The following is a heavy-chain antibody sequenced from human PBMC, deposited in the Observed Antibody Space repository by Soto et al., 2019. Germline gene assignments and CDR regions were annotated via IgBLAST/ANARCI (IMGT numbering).Heavy chain of an antibody. CDR3: VRRRTWGAAMGDMDV. J-gene: IGHJ6*02. CDR1: GYTFTTNW. D-gene: IGHD5-18*01. V-gene: IGHV5-51*01. CDR2: IYPGDSDT. Sequence: ESLKISCKGSGYTFTTNWIAWVRQMPGKGLEWMGIIYPGDSDTRYSPSFQGQVIISADTSISTAYLQWRSLEASDTAMYYCVRRRTWGAAMGDMDVWGQGTKVTVSS.